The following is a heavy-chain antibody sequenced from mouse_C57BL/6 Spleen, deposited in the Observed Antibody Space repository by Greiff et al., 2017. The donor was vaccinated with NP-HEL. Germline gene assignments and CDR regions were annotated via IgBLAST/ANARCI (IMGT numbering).Heavy chain of an antibody. V-gene: IGHV1-50*01. D-gene: IGHD1-1*01. CDR2: IDPSDSYT. J-gene: IGHJ3*01. Sequence: QVQLQQPGAELVKPGASVKLSCKASGYTFTSYWMQWVKQRPGQGLEWIGEIDPSDSYTNYNQKFKGKSTLTVDTSSSTAYMQLSSLTSEDSAVYYCAIDYYGSSPFAYWGQGTLVTVSA. CDR3: AIDYYGSSPFAY. CDR1: GYTFTSYW.